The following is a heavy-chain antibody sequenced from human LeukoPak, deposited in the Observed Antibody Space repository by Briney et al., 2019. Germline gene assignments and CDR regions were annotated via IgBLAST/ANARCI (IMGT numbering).Heavy chain of an antibody. V-gene: IGHV4-59*12. J-gene: IGHJ4*02. CDR3: ARDLISVAAAGTHHPPHY. CDR1: GGSISSYY. CDR2: IYYSGST. Sequence: PSETLSLTCTVSGGSISSYYWSWIRQPPGKGLEWIGYIYYSGSTNYNPSLKSRVTISVDTSKNQFSLKLSSVTAADTAVHYCARDLISVAAAGTHHPPHYWGQGTLVTVSS. D-gene: IGHD6-13*01.